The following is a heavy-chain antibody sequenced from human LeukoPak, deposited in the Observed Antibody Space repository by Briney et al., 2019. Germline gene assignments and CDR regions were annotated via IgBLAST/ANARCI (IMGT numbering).Heavy chain of an antibody. Sequence: ASVKVSCKASGYTFTGYYMHWVRQAPGQGLEWMGWINPNSGGTNYAQKFQGRVTMTRDTSISTAYMELSRLRSDDTAVYYWARSYSRGWGGGPDYWGQGTLVTVSS. CDR3: ARSYSRGWGGGPDY. D-gene: IGHD6-19*01. J-gene: IGHJ4*02. V-gene: IGHV1-2*02. CDR2: INPNSGGT. CDR1: GYTFTGYY.